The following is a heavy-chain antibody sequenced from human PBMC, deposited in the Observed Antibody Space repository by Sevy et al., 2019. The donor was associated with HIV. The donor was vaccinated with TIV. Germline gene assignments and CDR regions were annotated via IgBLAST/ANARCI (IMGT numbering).Heavy chain of an antibody. CDR1: GFTFSSYD. Sequence: GGSLRLSCAASGFTFSSYDMHWVRQATGKGLEWVSAIGTAGDTYYPGSVKGRFTISRENAKNSLYLQMNSLRAGDTAVYYCARGGLELRDLRAFDIWGQWTMVTVSS. J-gene: IGHJ3*02. D-gene: IGHD1-7*01. CDR3: ARGGLELRDLRAFDI. CDR2: IGTAGDT. V-gene: IGHV3-13*01.